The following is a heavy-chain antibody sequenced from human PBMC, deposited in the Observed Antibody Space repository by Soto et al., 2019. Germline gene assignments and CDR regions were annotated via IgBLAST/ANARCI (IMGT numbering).Heavy chain of an antibody. Sequence: EVQLVESGEGLVQPGGSLRLSCAASGFTFSSYNIHWIRQAPGKGLEFVSAISRSGDRTYYADSVKGRFTITRDNSKNTVWLQMGSLRAEDMAVYYCARARCSRGQCYYFDYWGRGALVSASS. CDR2: ISRSGDRT. D-gene: IGHD2-2*01. J-gene: IGHJ4*02. CDR1: GFTFSSYN. V-gene: IGHV3-64*02. CDR3: ARARCSRGQCYYFDY.